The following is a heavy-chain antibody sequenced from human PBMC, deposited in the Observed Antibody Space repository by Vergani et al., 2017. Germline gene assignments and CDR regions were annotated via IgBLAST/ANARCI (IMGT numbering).Heavy chain of an antibody. CDR2: ISGSGGRT. V-gene: IGHV3-23*01. J-gene: IGHJ6*02. CDR1: GFTFHHYA. D-gene: IGHD5-12*01. CDR3: AKANPRNSGYDYLYDYHAMDV. Sequence: EVQLLESGGDLVQPGGSLRLSCAASGFTFHHYAMNWVRQAPGKGLEWVSGISGSGGRTYYAGSVKGRFTISRDSSKNTLYLQMNSLSAGDTAVYYCAKANPRNSGYDYLYDYHAMDVWGQGTTVTVSS.